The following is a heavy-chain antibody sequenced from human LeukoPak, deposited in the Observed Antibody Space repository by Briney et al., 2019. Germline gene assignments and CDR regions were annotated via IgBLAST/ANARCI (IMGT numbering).Heavy chain of an antibody. CDR3: ARGNLWDYRRYYYYMDV. CDR2: INHSGST. Sequence: SETLSLTCAVYGGSFSGYYWSWLRQPPGKGREGIGEINHSGSTNYNPSLKSRLTISVATSKNQFSLKLSSLTAADTAVYYCARGNLWDYRRYYYYMDVWGKGTTVTVSS. J-gene: IGHJ6*03. CDR1: GGSFSGYY. V-gene: IGHV4-34*01. D-gene: IGHD4-11*01.